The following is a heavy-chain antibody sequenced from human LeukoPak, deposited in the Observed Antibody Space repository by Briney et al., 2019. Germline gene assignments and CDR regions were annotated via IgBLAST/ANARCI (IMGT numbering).Heavy chain of an antibody. CDR1: GFTFSDYY. CDR3: ATDGAGFDA. J-gene: IGHJ5*02. V-gene: IGHV3-11*01. Sequence: GGSLRLSCAASGFTFSDYYMSWIRQAPGKGLEWLSYINIGGTNTHYADSVKGRFTISRDNAKKSLYLEMTNLRAEDTAVYYCATDGAGFDAWGQGVLVTVSS. CDR2: INIGGTNT.